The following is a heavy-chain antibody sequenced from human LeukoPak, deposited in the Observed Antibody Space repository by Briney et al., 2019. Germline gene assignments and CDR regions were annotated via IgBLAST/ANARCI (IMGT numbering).Heavy chain of an antibody. CDR1: GFTFSSYA. J-gene: IGHJ4*02. CDR2: ISASGGST. D-gene: IGHD2-2*01. V-gene: IGHV3-23*01. Sequence: GGSLRLSCAASGFTFSSYAMSWVRQAPGKGLEWVSAISASGGSTYYADSVKGRFTISRDNSKNTLYLQMNSLRAEDTAVYYCAKGEYCSSTSCQPDYWGQGTLVTVSS. CDR3: AKGEYCSSTSCQPDY.